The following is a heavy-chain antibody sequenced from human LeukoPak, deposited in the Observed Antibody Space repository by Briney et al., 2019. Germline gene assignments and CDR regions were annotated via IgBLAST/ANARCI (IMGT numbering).Heavy chain of an antibody. D-gene: IGHD3-16*01. CDR2: IHPNSGGT. V-gene: IGHV1-2*02. Sequence: GASVKVSCKASGYTFTGYYMHWVRQAPGQGLEWMGWIHPNSGGTNHAQKFQGRVTMTRDTSISTAYMELSRLRSDDTAVYCCAREGDGDFLDYWGQGTLVTVSS. CDR1: GYTFTGYY. CDR3: AREGDGDFLDY. J-gene: IGHJ4*02.